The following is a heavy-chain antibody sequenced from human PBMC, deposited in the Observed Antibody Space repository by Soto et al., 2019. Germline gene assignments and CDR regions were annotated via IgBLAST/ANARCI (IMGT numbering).Heavy chain of an antibody. V-gene: IGHV3-74*01. CDR1: GLTFSSYW. Sequence: EVQLVESGGGLVQPGGSLRLSCAASGLTFSSYWMHWVRQAPGKGLVWVSRISTDGSVTTYADSVKGRFTISRDNAKNTLSLQMNSLRTEDTAVYYCARAPYTGGWWGFDYGGSGTRVTVPS. D-gene: IGHD6-19*01. CDR3: ARAPYTGGWWGFDY. CDR2: ISTDGSVT. J-gene: IGHJ4*02.